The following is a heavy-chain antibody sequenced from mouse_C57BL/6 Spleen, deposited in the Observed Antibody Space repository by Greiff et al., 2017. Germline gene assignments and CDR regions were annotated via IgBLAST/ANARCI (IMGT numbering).Heavy chain of an antibody. Sequence: VQLKQSGPELVKPGASVKISCKASGYSFTDYNMNWVKQSNGKSLEWIGVINPNYGTTSYNQKFKGKATLTVVQSSSTAYMQLNSLTSEDSAVYYCARRKTARATPWFAYWGQGTLVTVSA. J-gene: IGHJ3*01. V-gene: IGHV1-39*01. CDR3: ARRKTARATPWFAY. CDR2: INPNYGTT. CDR1: GYSFTDYN. D-gene: IGHD3-2*01.